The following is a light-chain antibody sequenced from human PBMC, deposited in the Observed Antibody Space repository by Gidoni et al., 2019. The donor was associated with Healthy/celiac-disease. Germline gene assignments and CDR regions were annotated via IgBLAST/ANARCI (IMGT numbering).Light chain of an antibody. Sequence: AIRMTQSPSSFSASTGDRVTITCRASQGISSYLAWYQQKPGKAPKLLIYAASTLQSGVPSRFSGSGSGTDFTLTISCLQSEDFATYYCQQYYSHPRTFGQXTKVEIK. V-gene: IGKV1-8*01. CDR3: QQYYSHPRT. CDR2: AAS. J-gene: IGKJ1*01. CDR1: QGISSY.